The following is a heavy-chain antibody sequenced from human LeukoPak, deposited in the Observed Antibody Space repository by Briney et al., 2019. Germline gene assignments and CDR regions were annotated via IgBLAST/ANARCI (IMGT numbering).Heavy chain of an antibody. Sequence: GGSLRLSCAASGFTFSSYAMHWVRQAPGKGLEYVSAISSNGGSTYYANSVKGRFTISRDNSKNTLYLQMGSLRAEDMAVYYCARSWSSGSYFSAFDIWGQGTMVTVSS. J-gene: IGHJ3*02. V-gene: IGHV3-64*01. CDR2: ISSNGGST. CDR3: ARSWSSGSYFSAFDI. CDR1: GFTFSSYA. D-gene: IGHD1-26*01.